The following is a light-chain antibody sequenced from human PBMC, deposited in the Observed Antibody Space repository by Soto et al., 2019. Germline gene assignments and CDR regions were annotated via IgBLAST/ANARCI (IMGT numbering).Light chain of an antibody. V-gene: IGKV1-5*03. CDR3: QHYNSYSEA. CDR1: QTISSW. CDR2: KAS. J-gene: IGKJ1*01. Sequence: DIRMTQSPSTLSASVGDRGPITCRASQTISSWLAWYQQKPGKAPKLLIYKASTLKSGVPSRFSGSGSGTEFTLTISSLQPDDFATYYCQHYNSYSEAFGQGTKVDIK.